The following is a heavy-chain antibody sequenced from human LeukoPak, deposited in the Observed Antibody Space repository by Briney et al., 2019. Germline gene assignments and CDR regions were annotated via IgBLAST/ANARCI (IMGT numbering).Heavy chain of an antibody. CDR3: ARGRGSYRWLRLSYFDY. CDR2: INHSRST. D-gene: IGHD5-24*01. CDR1: GGSFSGYY. J-gene: IGHJ4*02. Sequence: SETLSLTCAVNGGSFSGYYWSWIRQPPGKGLEWIGEINHSRSTNYNPSIKSRVTISVDTSKNQFSLKLSSVTAADTAVYYCARGRGSYRWLRLSYFDYWGQGTLVTVSS. V-gene: IGHV4-34*01.